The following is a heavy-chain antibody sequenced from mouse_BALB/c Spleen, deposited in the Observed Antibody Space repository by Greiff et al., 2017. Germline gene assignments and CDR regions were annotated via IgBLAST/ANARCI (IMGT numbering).Heavy chain of an antibody. CDR2: IWSGGST. CDR1: GFSLTSYG. J-gene: IGHJ1*01. CDR3: ARKLTGTNFDV. D-gene: IGHD4-1*01. V-gene: IGHV2-2*02. Sequence: VKLMESGPGLVQPSQSLSITCTVSGFSLTSYGVHWVRQSPGKGLEWLGVIWSGGSTDYNAAFISRLSISKDNSKSQVFFKMNSLQANDTAIYYCARKLTGTNFDVWGAGTTVTVSS.